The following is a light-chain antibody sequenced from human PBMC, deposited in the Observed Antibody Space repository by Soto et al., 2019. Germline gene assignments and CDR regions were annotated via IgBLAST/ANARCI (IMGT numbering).Light chain of an antibody. J-gene: IGKJ2*01. CDR1: QSISSW. CDR2: DAS. CDR3: QQYSNDPGGPRGSST. V-gene: IGKV1-5*01. Sequence: DIQMTQSPSTLSASVGDRVTITCRASQSISSWLAWYQQKPGKAPKLLIYDASSLESGAPSRFSGSGSGTEFTLTISSLQPDDFATYYCQQYSNDPGGPRGSSTFGQGTKLEIK.